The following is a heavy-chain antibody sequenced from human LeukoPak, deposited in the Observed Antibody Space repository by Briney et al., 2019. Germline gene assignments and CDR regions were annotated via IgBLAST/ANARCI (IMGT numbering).Heavy chain of an antibody. V-gene: IGHV4-39*01. Sequence: SETLSLTCTVSGDAITGSSYYWGWIRQPPGKGLEWIGSMYYSGSTYSNPSLKSRVTMSADTSKNQFSLKLSSVSAADTAVYYCARRTTYYDFWSGSPPRGAFDIWGQGTMVTVSS. CDR2: MYYSGST. CDR1: GDAITGSSYY. CDR3: ARRTTYYDFWSGSPPRGAFDI. J-gene: IGHJ3*02. D-gene: IGHD3-3*01.